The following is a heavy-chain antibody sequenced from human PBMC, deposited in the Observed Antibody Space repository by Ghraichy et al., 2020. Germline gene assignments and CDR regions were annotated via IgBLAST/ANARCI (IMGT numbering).Heavy chain of an antibody. D-gene: IGHD3-22*01. V-gene: IGHV3-48*02. J-gene: IGHJ1*01. CDR1: GFTFSIYS. CDR2: ISGSSTTI. Sequence: GGSLRLSCVASGFTFSIYSMNWVRQAPGKGLEWLSYISGSSTTIYYADSVKGRFTISRDNAKNSLYLQMNSLRDEDTAVYYCARAGSQNYYDTSLHHGVYWGQGTQVTVSS. CDR3: ARAGSQNYYDTSLHHGVY.